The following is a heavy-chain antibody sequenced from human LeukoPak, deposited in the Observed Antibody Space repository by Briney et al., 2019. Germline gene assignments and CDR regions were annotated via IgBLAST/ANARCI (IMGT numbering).Heavy chain of an antibody. D-gene: IGHD6-19*01. CDR1: GFAFRSYG. J-gene: IGHJ1*01. Sequence: GGSLRLSCAASGFAFRSYGMTWVRQVPGKGLEWVSGISESGGGTFYADSVKGRLTISRDNSKNTLYLQMNSLRAEDTAVYYCAKWLVGRYFQHWGQGTLVTVSS. V-gene: IGHV3-23*01. CDR3: AKWLVGRYFQH. CDR2: ISESGGGT.